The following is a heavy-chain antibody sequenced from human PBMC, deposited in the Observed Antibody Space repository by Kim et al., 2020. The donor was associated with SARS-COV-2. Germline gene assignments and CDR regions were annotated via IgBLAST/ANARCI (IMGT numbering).Heavy chain of an antibody. CDR2: IYSGGNT. J-gene: IGHJ1*01. CDR3: ATVVFYCDDGYFKN. CDR1: GYTVTYSY. V-gene: IGHV3-66*01. Sequence: GGSLRLSCAASGYTVTYSYMGWVRQAPGKGLECVSFIYSGGNTIYADSVKGRLIISRDHSTNTLYLQMNSLRAEDTGVYYCATVVFYCDDGYFKNWGQGTLVIVSS. D-gene: IGHD1-26*01.